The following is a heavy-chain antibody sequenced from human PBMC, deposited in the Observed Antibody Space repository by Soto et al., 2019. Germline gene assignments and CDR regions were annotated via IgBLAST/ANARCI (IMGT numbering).Heavy chain of an antibody. CDR2: IYYSGST. D-gene: IGHD4-17*01. V-gene: IGHV4-31*03. CDR1: GGSISSGDYY. CDR3: ARVSGTYGDYVWFDP. Sequence: QVQLQESGPGLVKPSQTLSLTCTVSGGSISSGDYYWSWIRQHPGKGLEWIGYIYYSGSTYYNPSLKSRVTIXXDXSXXQFSLKLRSVTAADTAVYYCARVSGTYGDYVWFDPWGQGTLVTVSS. J-gene: IGHJ5*02.